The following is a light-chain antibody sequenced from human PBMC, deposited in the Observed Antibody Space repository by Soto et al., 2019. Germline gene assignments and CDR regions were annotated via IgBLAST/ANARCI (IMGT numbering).Light chain of an antibody. CDR2: GAS. Sequence: EVVLTQSPGTLSLSPGERATLSCRASQSVRDNYLAWFQQKPGQAPRRLIYGASSRATGIPDRFSGSGSGKDFNLTISRLEPEDFVVYYCQQYGSSPQTFGQGTKVEIK. CDR1: QSVRDNY. V-gene: IGKV3-20*01. J-gene: IGKJ1*01. CDR3: QQYGSSPQT.